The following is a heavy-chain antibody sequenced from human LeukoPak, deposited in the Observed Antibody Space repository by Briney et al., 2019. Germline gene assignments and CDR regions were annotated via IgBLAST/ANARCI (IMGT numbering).Heavy chain of an antibody. CDR1: GYSFTSYW. Sequence: GESLKISCKGSGYSFTSYWIGWVRQMPGKGLEWMGSIYPGDSDTRYSPSFQGQVTISADKSISTAYLQWSILKASDTAMYYCASLGGADIVVVPAASPYYFDYWGQGTLVTVSS. D-gene: IGHD2-2*01. V-gene: IGHV5-51*01. CDR3: ASLGGADIVVVPAASPYYFDY. J-gene: IGHJ4*02. CDR2: IYPGDSDT.